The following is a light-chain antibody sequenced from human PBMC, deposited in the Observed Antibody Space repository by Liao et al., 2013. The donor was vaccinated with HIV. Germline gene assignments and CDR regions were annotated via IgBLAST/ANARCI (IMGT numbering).Light chain of an antibody. CDR2: YDN. J-gene: IGLJ2*01. CDR3: QAWDTTTAV. V-gene: IGLV3-21*01. CDR1: NIVTRV. Sequence: SYVLTQPPSVSVAPGRTARISCGGTNIVTRVVHWYQQKPGQAPVVVMRYDNSRPSGIPERFSGSNSGNTATLTISGTQAMDEADYYCQAWDTTTAVFGGGTKLTVL.